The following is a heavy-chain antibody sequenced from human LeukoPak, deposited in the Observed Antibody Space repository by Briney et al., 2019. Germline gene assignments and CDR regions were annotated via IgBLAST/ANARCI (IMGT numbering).Heavy chain of an antibody. CDR3: ARGGSRQWLAGDAFDI. J-gene: IGHJ3*02. CDR2: IYYSGST. Sequence: SETLSLTCTVSGGSISSYYWSWIRQPPGKGLEWIGYIYYSGSTNHNPSLKSRVTISVDTSKNQFSLKLSSVTAADTAVYYCARGGSRQWLAGDAFDIWGQGTMVTVSS. CDR1: GGSISSYY. D-gene: IGHD6-19*01. V-gene: IGHV4-59*01.